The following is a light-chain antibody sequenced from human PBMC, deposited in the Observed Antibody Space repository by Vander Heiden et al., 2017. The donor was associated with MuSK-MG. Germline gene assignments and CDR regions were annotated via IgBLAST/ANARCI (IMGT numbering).Light chain of an antibody. J-gene: IGKJ2*01. CDR3: RQEDGLSST. V-gene: IGKV1-33*01. Sequence: DIQVTQSPSSLSASVGDRVTITCQASQDIKNSLNWYQQKPGKAPKLLIYDASSSERGVPSRLSGSGSGTAFTFTISILQPEDFATSYCRQEDGLSSTFGQGT. CDR2: DAS. CDR1: QDIKNS.